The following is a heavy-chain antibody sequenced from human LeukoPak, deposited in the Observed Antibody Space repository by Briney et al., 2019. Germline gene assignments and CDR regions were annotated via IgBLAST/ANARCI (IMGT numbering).Heavy chain of an antibody. CDR3: AREHYDILTGYYTGGMDV. V-gene: IGHV3-48*03. CDR1: GFTFSSYE. CDR2: IRSRGSTI. J-gene: IGHJ6*02. D-gene: IGHD3-9*01. Sequence: GGSLRLSCAASGFTFSSYEMNWVRQAPGEGLEWVSYIRSRGSTIYYAGSVKGRFTISTENATNSLYLQMNSLRAEDTAVYYCAREHYDILTGYYTGGMDVWGQGTTVTVSS.